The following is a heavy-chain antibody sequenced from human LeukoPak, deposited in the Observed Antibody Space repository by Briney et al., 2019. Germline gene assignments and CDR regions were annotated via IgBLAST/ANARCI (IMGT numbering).Heavy chain of an antibody. D-gene: IGHD1-7*01. V-gene: IGHV4-61*02. CDR1: GGSISSGSYY. CDR2: IYTSGST. J-gene: IGHJ4*02. CDR3: ARAPSITGTNGPFDY. Sequence: PSETLSLTCIVSGGSISSGSYYWSWIRQPAGKGLEWIGRIYTSGSTNYNPSLKSRVTISVDTSKNQFSLKLRSVTAADTAVYYCARAPSITGTNGPFDYWGQGTLVTVSS.